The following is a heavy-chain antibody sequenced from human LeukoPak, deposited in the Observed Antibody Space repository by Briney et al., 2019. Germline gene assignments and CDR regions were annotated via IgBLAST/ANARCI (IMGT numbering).Heavy chain of an antibody. J-gene: IGHJ4*02. Sequence: GGSLRLSCAASGFRFDDYAMHWVRQVPGKDLEWVSLISGDGGITYYADSVRGRFTISRDKTKNSLYLQMNSLTTEDTALYYCVRDSRSMFGVVIARWGQGTLVIVSS. D-gene: IGHD3-16*02. CDR3: VRDSRSMFGVVIAR. CDR1: GFRFDDYA. V-gene: IGHV3-43*02. CDR2: ISGDGGIT.